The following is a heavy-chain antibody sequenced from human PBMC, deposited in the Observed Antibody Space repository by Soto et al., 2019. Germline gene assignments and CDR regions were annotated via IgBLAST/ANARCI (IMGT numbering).Heavy chain of an antibody. CDR1: GFTFSTYW. Sequence: VGSLRLSCAASGFTFSTYWMHWVRQAPGSGLVWVSRLNSDGSGTDYADSVKGRFTISRDDAKNTLYLQMNSLRAEDTAIYYCARELSAFGMDVWGQGTTVTVSS. V-gene: IGHV3-74*01. D-gene: IGHD3-16*02. CDR3: ARELSAFGMDV. CDR2: LNSDGSGT. J-gene: IGHJ6*02.